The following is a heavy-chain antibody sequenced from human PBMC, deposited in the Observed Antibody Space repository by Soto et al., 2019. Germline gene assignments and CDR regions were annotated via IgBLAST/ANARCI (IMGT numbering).Heavy chain of an antibody. CDR1: GFTLSRKG. CDR3: AKDALTVAGPQRGSLDV. V-gene: IGHV3-30*18. J-gene: IGHJ6*02. CDR2: ISYDGSNK. Sequence: PGGSLRLSCAASGFTLSRKGMHWVRQAPGRGLEWVAVISYDGSNKYYGDSVKGRFTISRDNSKHTVYLQMNSLRAEDTAVYYCAKDALTVAGPQRGSLDVWGQGTTVTVS. D-gene: IGHD6-19*01.